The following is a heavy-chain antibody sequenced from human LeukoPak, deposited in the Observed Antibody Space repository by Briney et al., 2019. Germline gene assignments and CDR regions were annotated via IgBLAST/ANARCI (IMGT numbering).Heavy chain of an antibody. CDR2: ISSSGSTI. D-gene: IGHD1-26*01. CDR1: GFTFSSYE. V-gene: IGHV3-48*03. J-gene: IGHJ4*02. CDR3: ARDGYSGSYPPPLDY. Sequence: PGGSLRLSCAASGFTFSSYEMNWVRQAPGKGLEWVSYISSSGSTICYADSVKGRFTISRDNAKNSLYLQMNSLRAEDTAVYYCARDGYSGSYPPPLDYWGQGTLVTVSS.